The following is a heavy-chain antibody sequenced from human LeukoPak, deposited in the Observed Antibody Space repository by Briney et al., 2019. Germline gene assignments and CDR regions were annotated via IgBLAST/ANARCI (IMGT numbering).Heavy chain of an antibody. Sequence: SETLSLTCTVSGSSITSDDYYWSWIRQPPGKGLEWIGRFYASGTTYYNPSLRSRVTLSMDTSKNHFSLKLTSVTAADTAVYYCARTHCGGGSCDTFDPWGQGTLVTVSS. D-gene: IGHD2-21*01. J-gene: IGHJ5*02. CDR1: GSSITSDDYY. CDR3: ARTHCGGGSCDTFDP. CDR2: FYASGTT. V-gene: IGHV4-39*07.